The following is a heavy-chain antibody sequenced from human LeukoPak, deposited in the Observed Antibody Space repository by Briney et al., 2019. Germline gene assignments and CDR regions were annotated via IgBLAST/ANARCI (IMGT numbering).Heavy chain of an antibody. CDR1: GGSISSYY. D-gene: IGHD1-26*01. V-gene: IGHV4-59*08. J-gene: IGHJ4*02. CDR2: IYYSGST. Sequence: PSETLSLTCTVSGGSISSYYWSWIRRPPGKGLEWIGYIYYSGSTNYNPSLKGRVTISVDTSKNQFSLKLSSVTAADTAVYYCARHVKAGGASPLDYWGQGTLVTVSS. CDR3: ARHVKAGGASPLDY.